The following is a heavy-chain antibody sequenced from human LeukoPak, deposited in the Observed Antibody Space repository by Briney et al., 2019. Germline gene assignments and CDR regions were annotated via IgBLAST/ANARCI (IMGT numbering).Heavy chain of an antibody. CDR3: AIPTAVAYYDFWSGRYYYYGMDV. V-gene: IGHV1-8*01. CDR2: MNPNSGNT. D-gene: IGHD3-3*01. J-gene: IGHJ6*02. Sequence: ASVKVSCKASGYTFTSYDINWVRQATGQGLGWMGWMNPNSGNTGYAQKFQGRVTMTRNTSISTAYMELSSLRSEDTAVYYCAIPTAVAYYDFWSGRYYYYGMDVWGQGTTVTVSS. CDR1: GYTFTSYD.